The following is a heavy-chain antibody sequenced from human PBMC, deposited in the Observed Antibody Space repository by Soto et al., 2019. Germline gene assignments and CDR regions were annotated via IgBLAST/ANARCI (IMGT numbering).Heavy chain of an antibody. Sequence: SETLSLTCTVSGGSISSSSYYWGWIRQPPGKGLEWIGSIYYSGSTYYNPSLKSRVTISVDTSKNQFSLKLSSVTAADTAVYYCASGYHYYFDYWGQGTLVTVSS. CDR1: GGSISSSSYY. CDR3: ASGYHYYFDY. D-gene: IGHD1-1*01. J-gene: IGHJ4*02. CDR2: IYYSGST. V-gene: IGHV4-39*01.